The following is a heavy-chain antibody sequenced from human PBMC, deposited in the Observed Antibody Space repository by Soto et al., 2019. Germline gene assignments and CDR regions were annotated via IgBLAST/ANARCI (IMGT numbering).Heavy chain of an antibody. V-gene: IGHV1-18*01. D-gene: IGHD6-13*01. CDR1: GYTFTNYA. J-gene: IGHJ4*02. CDR2: ISAYNGNT. Sequence: QVQLVQSGAEVKKPGASVKVSCKASGYTFTNYAFSWVRQAPGQGVEWMGWISAYNGNTNYPQKLQGRVTMTTDTSTSTAYMELRSLRSDDTAVYYCARDLAAAGPFDCWGQGTLVTVSS. CDR3: ARDLAAAGPFDC.